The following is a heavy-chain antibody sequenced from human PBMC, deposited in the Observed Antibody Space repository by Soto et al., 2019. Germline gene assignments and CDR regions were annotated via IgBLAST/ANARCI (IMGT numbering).Heavy chain of an antibody. Sequence: PSETLSLTCTVSGGSISSYYWSWIRQPPGKGLEWIGYLYYGRSANYNPSLKSRVTLSVDTSTNQCSLTLSSMTAADTAVYYCARSPDSSGYYPRSYYYGMAVWGQGTTVTVSS. V-gene: IGHV4-59*01. CDR2: LYYGRSA. CDR3: ARSPDSSGYYPRSYYYGMAV. CDR1: GGSISSYY. D-gene: IGHD3-22*01. J-gene: IGHJ6*02.